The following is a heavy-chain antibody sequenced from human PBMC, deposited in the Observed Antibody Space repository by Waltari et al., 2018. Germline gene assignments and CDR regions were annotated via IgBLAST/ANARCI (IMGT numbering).Heavy chain of an antibody. D-gene: IGHD2-15*01. V-gene: IGHV3-7*01. Sequence: EVQLVESGGGLVKPGGSLRLSCAASGFTFSSYSMSWVRQAPGKGLEWVANIKQDVSEKYYVDSVKGRFTISRDNAKNSLYLQMNSLRAEDTAVYYCARDSRLHCSGGSCYSNYWGQGTLVTVSS. CDR2: IKQDVSEK. J-gene: IGHJ4*02. CDR3: ARDSRLHCSGGSCYSNY. CDR1: GFTFSSYS.